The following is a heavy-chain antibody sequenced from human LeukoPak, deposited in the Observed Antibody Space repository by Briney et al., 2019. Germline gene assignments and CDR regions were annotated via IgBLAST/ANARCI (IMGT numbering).Heavy chain of an antibody. CDR3: AKGDIEYSSSGRPDY. CDR1: GGTFSSYA. Sequence: SVKVSCKASGGTFSSYAISWVRQAPGQGLEWMGRIIPILGIANYAQKFQGRVTITADKSTSTAYMELSSLRSEDTAVYYCAKGDIEYSSSGRPDYWGQGTLVTVSS. J-gene: IGHJ4*02. V-gene: IGHV1-69*04. CDR2: IIPILGIA. D-gene: IGHD6-6*01.